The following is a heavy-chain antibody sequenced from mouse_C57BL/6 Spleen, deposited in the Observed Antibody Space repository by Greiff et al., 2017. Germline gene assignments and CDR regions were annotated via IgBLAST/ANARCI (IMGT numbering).Heavy chain of an antibody. V-gene: IGHV1-9*01. D-gene: IGHD1-1*01. Sequence: QVQLQQSGAELMKPGASVKLSCTATGYTFTGYWIEWVKQRPGHGLEWIGEILPGSGSTNYNEKFKGKTTFTADTSSNTAYMQLSRLTTEDSAIYYCARKGNYGSSDGWFAYWGQGTLVTVSA. CDR2: ILPGSGST. CDR1: GYTFTGYW. CDR3: ARKGNYGSSDGWFAY. J-gene: IGHJ3*01.